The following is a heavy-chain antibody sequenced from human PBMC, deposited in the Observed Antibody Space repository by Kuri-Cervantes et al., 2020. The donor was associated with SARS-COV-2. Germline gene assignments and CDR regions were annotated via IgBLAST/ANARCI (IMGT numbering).Heavy chain of an antibody. CDR2: IIPIFGTA. J-gene: IGHJ6*02. Sequence: SVKVSCKASGGTFSSYAISWVRQAPGQGLEWMGGIIPIFGTANYAQKFQGRVTITADESTSTAYMELSSLRCEDTAVYYCARDVGFGYSYGHSYGMDVWGQGTTVTVSS. CDR1: GGTFSSYA. CDR3: ARDVGFGYSYGHSYGMDV. V-gene: IGHV1-69*13. D-gene: IGHD5-18*01.